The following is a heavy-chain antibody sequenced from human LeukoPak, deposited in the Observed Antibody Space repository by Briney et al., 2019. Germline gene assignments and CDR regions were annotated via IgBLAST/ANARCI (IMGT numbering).Heavy chain of an antibody. CDR2: IIPILGIA. D-gene: IGHD2-21*02. V-gene: IGHV1-69*04. Sequence: SVKVSCKASGGTFSSYAISWVRQAPGQGLEWMGRIIPILGIANYAQKFQGRVTITADKSTSTAYMELSSLRSEDTAVYYCASADVVTAIDNYFDYWGQGTLVTVSS. J-gene: IGHJ4*02. CDR1: GGTFSSYA. CDR3: ASADVVTAIDNYFDY.